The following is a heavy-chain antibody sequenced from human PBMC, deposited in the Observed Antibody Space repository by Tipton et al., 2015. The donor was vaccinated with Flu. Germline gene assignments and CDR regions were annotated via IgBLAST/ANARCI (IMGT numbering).Heavy chain of an antibody. CDR3: ARSLGTIVVVTDYYGMDV. J-gene: IGHJ6*02. D-gene: IGHD2-21*02. CDR2: IYYSGST. Sequence: TLSLTCTVSGGSISSYYWSWIRQPPGKGLEWIGYIYYSGSTNYNPSLKSRVTISVDTSKNQFSLKLSSVTAADTAVYYCARSLGTIVVVTDYYGMDVWGQGTTVTVSS. CDR1: GGSISSYY. V-gene: IGHV4-59*01.